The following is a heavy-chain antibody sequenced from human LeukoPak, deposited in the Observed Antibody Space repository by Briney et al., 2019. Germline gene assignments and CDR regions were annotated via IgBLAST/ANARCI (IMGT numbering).Heavy chain of an antibody. V-gene: IGHV4-31*02. CDR2: ISYSGST. CDR1: GGSTSNSGGFY. Sequence: PSQTLSLTCTVSGGSTSNSGGFYWSWIRQHPGNGLEWIGFISYSGSTYYNPSLKSRVSMSVDTSRSQFSLRLTSVTDEDTAVYYRARISQSSGGFYYWGQGSLVTVSS. D-gene: IGHD2-15*01. CDR3: ARISQSSGGFYY. J-gene: IGHJ4*02.